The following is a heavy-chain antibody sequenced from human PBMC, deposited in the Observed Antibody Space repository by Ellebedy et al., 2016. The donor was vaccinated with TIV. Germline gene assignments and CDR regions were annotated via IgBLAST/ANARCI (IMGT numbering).Heavy chain of an antibody. V-gene: IGHV3-23*01. D-gene: IGHD6-6*01. Sequence: GESLKISCAASGFTFGSYAMTCVRQEPGKGLEWVSSISGSGDITYYTDSVKGRFTISRDNSKNTLYLEMNSLRAEDTALYYCAKYRIYSRSTGGGDCWGQGTLVTVSS. J-gene: IGHJ4*02. CDR2: ISGSGDIT. CDR3: AKYRIYSRSTGGGDC. CDR1: GFTFGSYA.